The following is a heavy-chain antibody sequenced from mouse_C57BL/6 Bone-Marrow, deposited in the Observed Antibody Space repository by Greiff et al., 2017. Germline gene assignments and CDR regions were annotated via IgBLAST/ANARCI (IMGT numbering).Heavy chain of an antibody. Sequence: QVQLQQPGAELVRPGSSVKLSCKASGYTFTSYWLDWVKQRPGQGLEWIGNIYPSDSETHYNQKFKDKATLTVDKSSSTAYMQLSSLTSEASAVYYCARNNYFDVWGTGTTVTVSS. CDR3: ARNNYFDV. V-gene: IGHV1-61*01. CDR1: GYTFTSYW. D-gene: IGHD6-1*01. CDR2: IYPSDSET. J-gene: IGHJ1*03.